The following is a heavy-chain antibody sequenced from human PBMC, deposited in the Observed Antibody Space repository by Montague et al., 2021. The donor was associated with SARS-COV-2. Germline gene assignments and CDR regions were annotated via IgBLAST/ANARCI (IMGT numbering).Heavy chain of an antibody. J-gene: IGHJ2*01. V-gene: IGHV4-61*02. CDR2: TSGST. D-gene: IGHD5-18*01. CDR3: ARDPGYTSFTRWDFDL. Sequence: TSGSTNSRPSLKSRVTISLDTSKNQFSLWLSSVTAADTAVYYCARDPGYTSFTRWDFDLWGPGTLVTVSS.